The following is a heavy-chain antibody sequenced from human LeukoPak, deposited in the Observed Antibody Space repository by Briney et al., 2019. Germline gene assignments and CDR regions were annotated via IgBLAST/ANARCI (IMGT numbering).Heavy chain of an antibody. V-gene: IGHV3-30*18. CDR3: AKDPAGVWELLFDY. Sequence: GGSLRLSCAASGFTFSNFGLHWVRQAPGKGLEWVALISYDRSHKYYADSVKGRFTISSDDSKNTLFLQMNSLSAEDTAVYYCAKDPAGVWELLFDYWGQGTLVTVSS. J-gene: IGHJ4*02. CDR1: GFTFSNFG. CDR2: ISYDRSHK. D-gene: IGHD1-26*01.